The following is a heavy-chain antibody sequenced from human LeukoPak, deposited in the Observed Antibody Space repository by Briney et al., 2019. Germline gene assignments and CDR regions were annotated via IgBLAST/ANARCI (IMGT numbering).Heavy chain of an antibody. CDR2: IKDDGTAQ. V-gene: IGHV3-7*01. J-gene: IGHJ4*02. CDR1: GFIFSDYW. CDR3: ARHIIREPNFEY. Sequence: PGGALRLSCGASGFIFSDYWMSWFHQAPVTGLEWVASIKDDGTAQYYVDSLKGRLTISRDNAKNSLYLQMDSLRAEDTAVYYCARHIIREPNFEYSGQGALVTVSS.